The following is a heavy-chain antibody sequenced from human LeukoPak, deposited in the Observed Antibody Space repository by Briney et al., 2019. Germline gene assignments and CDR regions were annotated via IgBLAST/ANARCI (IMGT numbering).Heavy chain of an antibody. CDR3: VRDQAGSRHYGDL. V-gene: IGHV3-30*04. CDR1: GFTFSSYA. J-gene: IGHJ5*02. Sequence: GGSLRLSCAASGFTFSSYAMHWVRQAPGKGLEWVAVISYDGSNKYYADSVKGRFTISRDNSKNTLYLQMNSLRAEDTAVYYCVRDQAGSRHYGDLWGQGTLVTVSS. D-gene: IGHD3-10*01. CDR2: ISYDGSNK.